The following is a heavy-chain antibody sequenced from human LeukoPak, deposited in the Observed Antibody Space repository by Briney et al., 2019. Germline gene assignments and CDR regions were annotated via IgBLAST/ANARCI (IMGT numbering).Heavy chain of an antibody. CDR2: IYYSGST. Sequence: SETLSLTCTVSGGSVSSGSYYWSWIRQPPGKGLEWIGYIYYSGSTNYNPSLKSRVTISVDTSKSQFSLKLSSVTAADTAVYYCARACNYRYNWKSYYFDYWGQGTLVTVSS. CDR1: GGSVSSGSYY. D-gene: IGHD1-20*01. J-gene: IGHJ4*02. CDR3: ARACNYRYNWKSYYFDY. V-gene: IGHV4-61*01.